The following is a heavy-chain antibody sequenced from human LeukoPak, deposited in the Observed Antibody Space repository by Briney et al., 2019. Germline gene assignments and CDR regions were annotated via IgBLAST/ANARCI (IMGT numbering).Heavy chain of an antibody. CDR1: GGSISSYY. CDR2: IYYSGST. J-gene: IGHJ3*02. V-gene: IGHV4-59*01. CDR3: ARGFPDVADAFDI. Sequence: SETLSLTCTVSGGSISSYYWSWIRQPPGKGREWIGYIYYSGSTNYNPSLKSRVTISVDTSKNQFSLKLSSVTAADTAVYYCARGFPDVADAFDIWGQGTMVTVSS.